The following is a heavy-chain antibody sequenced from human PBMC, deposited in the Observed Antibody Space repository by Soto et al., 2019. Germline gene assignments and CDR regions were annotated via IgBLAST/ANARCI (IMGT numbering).Heavy chain of an antibody. D-gene: IGHD5-18*01. V-gene: IGHV4-39*01. CDR1: GGSISSSSYY. CDR3: ARHRIDYIIQLWLWYFDY. CDR2: IYYSGST. J-gene: IGHJ4*02. Sequence: PSETLSLTCTVSGGSISSSSYYWDWIRHPPGKGLEWIGSIYYSGSTYYNPSLKSRVTISVDTSKNQFSLKLISVTAADTAVYYCARHRIDYIIQLWLWYFDYWGQGTLETVAS.